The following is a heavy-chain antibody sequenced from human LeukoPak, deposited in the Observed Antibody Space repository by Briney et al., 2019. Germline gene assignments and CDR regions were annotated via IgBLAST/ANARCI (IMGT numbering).Heavy chain of an antibody. J-gene: IGHJ4*02. CDR2: INHSGST. D-gene: IGHD7-27*01. Sequence: SETLSLTCAVYGGSFSGYYWSWIRQPPGKGLEWIGEINHSGSTNYNPSLKSRVTISVDTPKNQFSLKLSSVTAADTAVYYCARKIGWGIYYFDYWGQGTLVTVSS. V-gene: IGHV4-34*01. CDR1: GGSFSGYY. CDR3: ARKIGWGIYYFDY.